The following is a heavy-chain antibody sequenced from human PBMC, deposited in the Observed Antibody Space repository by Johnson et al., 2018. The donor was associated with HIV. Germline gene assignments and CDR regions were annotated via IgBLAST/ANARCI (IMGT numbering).Heavy chain of an antibody. Sequence: VQLVESRVGVVRPGGSLRLSCAASGFTFSDYYMSWVRQAPGKGLEWVSAISGSGGSTFYADSVTGRFTISRDSSKNTLYLQINSLRTEDTAVYYCARENYRRRDAFDVWGQGTVVIVSS. J-gene: IGHJ3*01. CDR2: ISGSGGST. CDR1: GFTFSDYY. D-gene: IGHD1-7*01. CDR3: ARENYRRRDAFDV. V-gene: IGHV3-23*04.